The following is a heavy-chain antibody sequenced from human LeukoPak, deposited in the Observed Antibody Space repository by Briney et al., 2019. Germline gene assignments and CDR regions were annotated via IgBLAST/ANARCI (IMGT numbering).Heavy chain of an antibody. Sequence: SQTLSLTCTVSGGSISSGSYYWSWIRQPPGKGLEWIGYIYYSGSTNYNPSLKSRVTISVDTSKNQFSLKLSSVTAADTAVYYCARRGYCSGGSCFWELDYWGQGTLVTVSS. CDR2: IYYSGST. CDR3: ARRGYCSGGSCFWELDY. V-gene: IGHV4-61*01. J-gene: IGHJ4*02. CDR1: GGSISSGSYY. D-gene: IGHD2-15*01.